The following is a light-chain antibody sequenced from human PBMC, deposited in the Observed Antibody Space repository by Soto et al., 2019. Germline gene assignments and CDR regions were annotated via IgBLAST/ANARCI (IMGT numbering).Light chain of an antibody. CDR2: STN. J-gene: IGLJ3*02. Sequence: QSVLTQPPSTSGTPGQRVTISCSGSRSNIGRSTVNWYQQLPGTAPKVLVYSTNQRPSGVPDRFSGSKSGTSASLAISWLQSEDEADYYCAAWDDTLSVWVFGGGTKVTVL. CDR3: AAWDDTLSVWV. V-gene: IGLV1-44*01. CDR1: RSNIGRST.